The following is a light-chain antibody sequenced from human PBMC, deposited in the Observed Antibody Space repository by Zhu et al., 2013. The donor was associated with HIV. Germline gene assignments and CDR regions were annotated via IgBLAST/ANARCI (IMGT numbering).Light chain of an antibody. V-gene: IGKV3-20*01. Sequence: EIVLTQSPATLSVSPGERVTLSCRASQSVKNNLAWYQQKPDQPPRLLISGASSRATGIPDRFSGSGSETDFTLSITRLEPEDFAVYYCQQYGTSPLTFGGGTTVEIK. J-gene: IGKJ4*01. CDR2: GAS. CDR1: QSVKNN. CDR3: QQYGTSPLT.